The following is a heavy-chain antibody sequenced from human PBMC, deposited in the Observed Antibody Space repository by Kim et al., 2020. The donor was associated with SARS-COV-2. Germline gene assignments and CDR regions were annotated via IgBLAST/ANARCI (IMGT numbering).Heavy chain of an antibody. V-gene: IGHV4-34*01. Sequence: SETLSLTCAVYGVSFSGYYWSWIRQPPGKGLEWIGEINHSGSTNYNPSLKSRVTISVDTSKNQFSLKLSSVTAADTAVYYCARGRWTMVRGVNSYYYYGMDVWGQGTTVTVSS. CDR1: GVSFSGYY. CDR3: ARGRWTMVRGVNSYYYYGMDV. CDR2: INHSGST. D-gene: IGHD3-10*01. J-gene: IGHJ6*02.